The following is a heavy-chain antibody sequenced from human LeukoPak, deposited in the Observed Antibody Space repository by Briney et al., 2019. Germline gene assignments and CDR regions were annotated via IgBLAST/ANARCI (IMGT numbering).Heavy chain of an antibody. J-gene: IGHJ4*02. D-gene: IGHD1-26*01. Sequence: PSETLSLTCTVSGGSISGGSHHWGWFRQPPGKGLEWIGSIYSSVSTYYNPSLKSRVTISVDTSKNQFSLRLSSVTAADTALYYCAYSGSYGHLGYWGQGIPVTVSS. CDR3: AYSGSYGHLGY. V-gene: IGHV4-39*01. CDR1: GGSISGGSHH. CDR2: IYSSVST.